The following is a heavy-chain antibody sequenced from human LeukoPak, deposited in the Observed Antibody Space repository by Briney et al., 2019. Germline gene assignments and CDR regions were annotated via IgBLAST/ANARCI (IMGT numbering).Heavy chain of an antibody. CDR2: INGEGGTT. CDR1: GFTFSNYA. J-gene: IGHJ4*02. Sequence: GGSLRLSCAAPGFTFSNYAMTWVRQAPGKGLEWVSCINGEGGTTYYAGSVKGRFTISRDHSKNTLYLQMDSLRADDTAVYYCAKGGSSGYYNHFDYWGQGTLVTVSS. V-gene: IGHV3-23*01. D-gene: IGHD3-22*01. CDR3: AKGGSSGYYNHFDY.